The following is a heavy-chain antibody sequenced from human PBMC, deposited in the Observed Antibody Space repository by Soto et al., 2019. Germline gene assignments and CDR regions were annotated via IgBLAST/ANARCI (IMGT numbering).Heavy chain of an antibody. CDR2: IYYSGST. CDR1: GGCISSGGYY. D-gene: IGHD3-10*01. Sequence: TSETLSLTCTVSGGCISSGGYYWSWIRQHPGKGLEWIGYIYYSGSTYYNPSLKSRVTISVDTSKNQFSLKLSSVTAADTAVYYCARTMVRGRFDYWGQGTLVTVSS. CDR3: ARTMVRGRFDY. J-gene: IGHJ4*02. V-gene: IGHV4-31*03.